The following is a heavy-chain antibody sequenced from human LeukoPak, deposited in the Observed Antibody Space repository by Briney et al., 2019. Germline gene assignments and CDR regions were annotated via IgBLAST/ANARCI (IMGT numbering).Heavy chain of an antibody. CDR1: GHDFTTNW. CDR2: IHPGDSDV. J-gene: IGHJ4*02. D-gene: IGHD2-2*01. V-gene: IGHV5-51*01. CDR3: ARLMSDFVVVPTVLPFDH. Sequence: GESLKISCEVSGHDFTTNWIGWMRQMPGKGLEWMGIIHPGDSDVKYSPSFQGHVTLLADTSISTAYVQWKSLKASDSAMYYCARLMSDFVVVPTVLPFDHWGQGTLVTVSP.